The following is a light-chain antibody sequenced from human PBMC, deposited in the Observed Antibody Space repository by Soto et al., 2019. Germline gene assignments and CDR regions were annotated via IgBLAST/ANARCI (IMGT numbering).Light chain of an antibody. V-gene: IGKV3-20*01. J-gene: IGKJ1*01. Sequence: EIVLTQSPGTLSLSPGERATLSCRASQSVSNNYLAWYQQKPGQAPRLLVYGASKRATGIPDRFSGSGSGTDFTLTISRLEPEDFAVYYCQQYGSSGTFGQGNKVEIK. CDR2: GAS. CDR1: QSVSNNY. CDR3: QQYGSSGT.